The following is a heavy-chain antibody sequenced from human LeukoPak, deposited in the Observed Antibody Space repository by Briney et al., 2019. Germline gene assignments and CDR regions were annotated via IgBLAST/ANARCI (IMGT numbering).Heavy chain of an antibody. CDR3: TRVYYDYVWGSYRYNKFCCFDY. D-gene: IGHD3-16*02. V-gene: IGHV3-49*04. J-gene: IGHJ4*02. CDR1: GFTFGDYA. CDR2: IRSKAYGGTT. Sequence: QPGRSLRLSCTASGFTFGDYAMSWVRQAPGKGLEWVGFIRSKAYGGTTEYAASVKGRFTISRDDSKSIAYLQMNSLKTEDTAVYYCTRVYYDYVWGSYRYNKFCCFDYWGQGTLVTVSS.